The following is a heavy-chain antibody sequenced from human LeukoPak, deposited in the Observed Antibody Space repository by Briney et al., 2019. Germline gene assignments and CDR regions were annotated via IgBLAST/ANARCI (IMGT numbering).Heavy chain of an antibody. V-gene: IGHV4-61*02. Sequence: SQTLSLTCTVSGGSISSGSYYWSWIRQPVGKGLEWIGRIYTSGSTNYNPSLKSRVTISVDTSKNQFSLKLSSVTAADTAVYYCARDGTYGDYVWYFDLWGRGTLVTVSS. J-gene: IGHJ2*01. CDR2: IYTSGST. D-gene: IGHD4-17*01. CDR1: GGSISSGSYY. CDR3: ARDGTYGDYVWYFDL.